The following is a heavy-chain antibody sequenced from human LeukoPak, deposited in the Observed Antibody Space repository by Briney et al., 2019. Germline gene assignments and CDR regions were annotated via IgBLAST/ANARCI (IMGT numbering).Heavy chain of an antibody. J-gene: IGHJ4*02. CDR3: ARDRSLGVATTPFDY. CDR1: GYTFTSYA. D-gene: IGHD5-12*01. CDR2: INAGNGNT. Sequence: GASVKVSCKASGYTFTSYAMHWVRQAPGQRLEWMGWINAGNGNTKYSQKFQGRVTITRGTSASTAYMELSSLRSEDTAVYYCARDRSLGVATTPFDYWGQGTLVTVSS. V-gene: IGHV1-3*01.